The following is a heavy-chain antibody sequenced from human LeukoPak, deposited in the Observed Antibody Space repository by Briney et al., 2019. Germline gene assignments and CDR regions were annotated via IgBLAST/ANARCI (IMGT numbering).Heavy chain of an antibody. CDR3: ARVSPGYKLSDY. V-gene: IGHV1-46*01. Sequence: ASVKVSCKASGYTFTGYYMHWVRQAPGQGLEWMGIINPSGGSTSYAQKFQGRVTTTRDMSTSTVYMELSSLRSEDTAVYYCARVSPGYKLSDYWGQGTLVTVSS. D-gene: IGHD5-24*01. J-gene: IGHJ4*02. CDR2: INPSGGST. CDR1: GYTFTGYY.